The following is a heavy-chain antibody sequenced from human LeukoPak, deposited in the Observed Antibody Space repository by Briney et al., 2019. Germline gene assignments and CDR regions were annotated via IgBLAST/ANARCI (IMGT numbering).Heavy chain of an antibody. Sequence: GGSLRLSCTASGFTFGDYAMSWFRQAPGKGLEWVGFIRSKAYGGTTEYAASVKGRFTISRDDSKSIAYLQMNSLKTEDTAVYYCTKARMVRGVITQFDFDYWGQGTLVTVSS. D-gene: IGHD3-10*01. V-gene: IGHV3-49*03. CDR1: GFTFGDYA. CDR2: IRSKAYGGTT. CDR3: TKARMVRGVITQFDFDY. J-gene: IGHJ4*02.